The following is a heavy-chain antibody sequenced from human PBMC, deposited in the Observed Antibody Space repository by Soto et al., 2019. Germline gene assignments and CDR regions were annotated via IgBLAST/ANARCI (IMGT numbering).Heavy chain of an antibody. D-gene: IGHD2-15*01. V-gene: IGHV3-30*18. CDR1: GFTFSSYG. J-gene: IGHJ6*02. Sequence: GVSLRLSWAASGFTFSSYGMHWVRQAPGKGLEWVAVISYDGSNKYYADSVKGRFTISRDNSKNTLYLQMNSLRAEDTAVYYCAKDLRVVVASREGYYYYGMDVWGQGTTLTVSS. CDR3: AKDLRVVVASREGYYYYGMDV. CDR2: ISYDGSNK.